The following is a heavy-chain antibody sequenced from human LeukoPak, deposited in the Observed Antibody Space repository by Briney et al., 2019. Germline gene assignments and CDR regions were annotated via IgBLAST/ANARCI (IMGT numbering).Heavy chain of an antibody. CDR3: ARGITAYVGSDY. D-gene: IGHD3-10*01. J-gene: IGHJ4*02. CDR1: GTSINSYY. CDR2: NYYSGIT. V-gene: IGHV4-59*01. Sequence: SETLSLTCSFSGTSINSYYWSWIRQPPGKGREWIGYNYYSGITNYNPSLKSRVTISVDTSKNQFSLKLSSVTAADTAVYYCARGITAYVGSDYWGQGTLVTVSS.